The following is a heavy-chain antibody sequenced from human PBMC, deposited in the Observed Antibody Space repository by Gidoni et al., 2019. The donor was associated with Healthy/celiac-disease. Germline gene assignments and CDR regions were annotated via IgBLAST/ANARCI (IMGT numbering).Heavy chain of an antibody. V-gene: IGHV3-23*01. D-gene: IGHD6-6*01. J-gene: IGHJ4*02. CDR1: GFAFSNYA. CDR2: ISSSGGGT. CDR3: AKGSVALGGFDY. Sequence: EVQLLESGGGLLQPGGSLRLSCAASGFAFSNYAMSWVRQAPGKGLEWVSVISSSGGGTYYADSVKGRFTISRDNSKNTLYLQMNSLRAEDTAVYYCAKGSVALGGFDYWGQGTLVTVSS.